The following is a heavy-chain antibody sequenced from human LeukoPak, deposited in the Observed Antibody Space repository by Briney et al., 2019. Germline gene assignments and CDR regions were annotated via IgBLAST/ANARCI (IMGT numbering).Heavy chain of an antibody. CDR2: IKQDGSEM. J-gene: IGHJ4*02. V-gene: IGHV3-7*03. Sequence: SGGSLRLSCAASGFTFSNYWMTWVRQAPGKGLEWVANIKQDGSEMYYVDSVKGRFTISRDNAKNSLYLQMNSLRAEDTAVYYCVRSPFSNGYWGQGTLVTVSS. CDR1: GFTFSNYW. D-gene: IGHD4-11*01. CDR3: VRSPFSNGY.